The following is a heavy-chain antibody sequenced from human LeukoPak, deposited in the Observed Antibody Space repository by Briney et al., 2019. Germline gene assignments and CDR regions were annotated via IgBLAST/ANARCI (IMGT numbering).Heavy chain of an antibody. V-gene: IGHV3-11*06. CDR3: ARGLYAMDV. J-gene: IGHJ6*02. Sequence: GGSLRLSCAASGFTFSDYYMRWIRQAPGKGLEWVSYISTSSSSTNYADSVTGRFTISRDNAKNSLYLQMNSLRAEDTAVYYCARGLYAMDVWGQGTAVTVSS. CDR2: ISTSSSST. CDR1: GFTFSDYY.